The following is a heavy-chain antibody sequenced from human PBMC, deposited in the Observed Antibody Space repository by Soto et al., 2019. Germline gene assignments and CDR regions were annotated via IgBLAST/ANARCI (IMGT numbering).Heavy chain of an antibody. Sequence: QVQVVESGGGVVQPGRSLTLSCVTSGFIFSTYGMHWVRQAPGKGLEWVAAIQSDGSKKYYAESVKGRFTISRDDSENTLYLQVNSLRADDTAQYFCGRDLQVGVIYFDTWGQGTLVTVSS. J-gene: IGHJ5*02. V-gene: IGHV3-33*05. D-gene: IGHD1-26*01. CDR3: GRDLQVGVIYFDT. CDR2: IQSDGSKK. CDR1: GFIFSTYG.